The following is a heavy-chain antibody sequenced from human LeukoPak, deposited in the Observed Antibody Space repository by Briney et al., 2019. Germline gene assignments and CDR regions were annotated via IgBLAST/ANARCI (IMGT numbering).Heavy chain of an antibody. CDR2: INPSGGST. J-gene: IGHJ4*02. Sequence: GASVKVSCKASGYTFAIYYINWVRQAPGQGLEWMGIINPSGGSTSYAQKFQGRVTMTRDTSTSTVYMELSSLRSEDTAVYYCARAKTLFDYWGQGTLVTVSS. CDR3: ARAKTLFDY. D-gene: IGHD2/OR15-2a*01. V-gene: IGHV1-46*01. CDR1: GYTFAIYY.